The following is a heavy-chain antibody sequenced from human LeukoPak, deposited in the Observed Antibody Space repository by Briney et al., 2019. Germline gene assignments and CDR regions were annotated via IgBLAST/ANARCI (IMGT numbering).Heavy chain of an antibody. CDR2: IYYSGST. J-gene: IGHJ6*02. CDR3: ARGYCSSTSCPYYYGMDV. D-gene: IGHD2-2*01. V-gene: IGHV4-31*03. Sequence: PSETLSLTCTVSGGSISSGGYYWSWVRQHPGKGLEWIGYIYYSGSTYYNPSLKSRVTISVDTSKNQSSLKLSSVTAADTAVYYCARGYCSSTSCPYYYGMDVWGQGTTVTVSS. CDR1: GGSISSGGYY.